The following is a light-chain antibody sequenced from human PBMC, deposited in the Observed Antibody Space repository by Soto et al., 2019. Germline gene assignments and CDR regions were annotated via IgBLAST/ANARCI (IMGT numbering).Light chain of an antibody. Sequence: DIQLTQSPSSLSASVGDRISITCRASETISNSLNWYRQKPGNAPELLIYGASTLQSGVPSRFSGSGSATDFTLTISSLQPEDFATYYCQQSYRTLYTFGPGTKVNVK. CDR1: ETISNS. V-gene: IGKV1-39*01. CDR2: GAS. CDR3: QQSYRTLYT. J-gene: IGKJ3*01.